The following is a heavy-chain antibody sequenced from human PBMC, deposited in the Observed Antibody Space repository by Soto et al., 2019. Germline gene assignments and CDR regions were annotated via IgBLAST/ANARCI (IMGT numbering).Heavy chain of an antibody. V-gene: IGHV4-31*03. CDR1: GGSISSGGYY. CDR3: ARTLRDADILTGHIILGRWFGP. J-gene: IGHJ5*02. Sequence: SETLSLTCTVSGGSISSGGYYWSWIRQHPGKGLEWIGYIYYSGSTYYNPSLKSRVTISVDTSKNQFSLKLSSVTAADTAVYYCARTLRDADILTGHIILGRWFGPWGQGTLVTVSS. CDR2: IYYSGST. D-gene: IGHD3-9*01.